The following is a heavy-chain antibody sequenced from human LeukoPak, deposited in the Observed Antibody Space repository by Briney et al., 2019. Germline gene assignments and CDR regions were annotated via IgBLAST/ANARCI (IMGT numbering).Heavy chain of an antibody. Sequence: SETLSLTCTVSGGSISSSSYYWGWIRQPPGKGLEWIGSIYYSGSTYYNPSLKSRVTISVDTSKNQFSLKLSSVTAADTAVYYCARSRTLHDSLDYWGQGTLVTVSS. CDR1: GGSISSSSYY. J-gene: IGHJ4*02. CDR2: IYYSGST. CDR3: ARSRTLHDSLDY. D-gene: IGHD3-16*01. V-gene: IGHV4-39*01.